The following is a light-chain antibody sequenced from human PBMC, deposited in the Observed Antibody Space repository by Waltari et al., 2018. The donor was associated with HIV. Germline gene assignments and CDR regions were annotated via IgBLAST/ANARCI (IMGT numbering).Light chain of an antibody. J-gene: IGLJ3*02. CDR2: SNN. V-gene: IGLV1-44*01. CDR3: AAWEDSLNGWV. Sequence: QSVLTQPPSASGTPGQRVTISCSGSSSKIGSNIVNWYQQLPGTAPKLLIYSNNQRPSGVPDRFSGSKSGTSASLAISGLQSEDEADYYCAAWEDSLNGWVFGGGTKLTVL. CDR1: SSKIGSNI.